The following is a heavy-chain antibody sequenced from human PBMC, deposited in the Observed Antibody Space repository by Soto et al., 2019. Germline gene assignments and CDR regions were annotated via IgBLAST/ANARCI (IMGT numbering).Heavy chain of an antibody. CDR1: GFSLSTSGMC. CDR2: IDWDDDK. Sequence: DSGPTLVNPTQTLTLTCTFSGFSLSTSGMCVSWFRQPPEKALELLARIDWDDDKYYSTSLKTRLTISKDTSKNQVVLTMTNTDPVDTATYYCAQVPAYSYGENYYYGMEVWGQGT. V-gene: IGHV2-70*11. J-gene: IGHJ6*02. CDR3: AQVPAYSYGENYYYGMEV. D-gene: IGHD5-18*01.